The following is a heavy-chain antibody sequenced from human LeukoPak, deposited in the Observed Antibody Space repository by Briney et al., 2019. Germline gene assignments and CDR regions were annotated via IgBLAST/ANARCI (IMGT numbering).Heavy chain of an antibody. V-gene: IGHV1-69*06. J-gene: IGHJ4*02. CDR2: IIPIFGTA. D-gene: IGHD5-18*01. Sequence: ASLKVSCKGSGGTFSSYAICWVRQAPGQGLEWMGGIIPIFGTANYAQKFQGRVTITADKSTSTAYMELSSLRSEDTAVYYCARVADSYGPSALDYWGQGTLVTVSS. CDR3: ARVADSYGPSALDY. CDR1: GGTFSSYA.